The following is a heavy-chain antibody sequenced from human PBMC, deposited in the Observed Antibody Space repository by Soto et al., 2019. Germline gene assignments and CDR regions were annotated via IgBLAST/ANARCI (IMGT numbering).Heavy chain of an antibody. V-gene: IGHV6-1*01. CDR3: ARGSTVTTGFDY. CDR2: TYYRSKWYY. J-gene: IGHJ4*02. CDR1: GDSVSSDSAA. D-gene: IGHD4-17*01. Sequence: PSQTLSLTCAISGDSVSSDSAAWNWIRQSPSRGLEWLGRTYYRSKWYYSYAVSLKSRMTINPDTSKNQFSLQLNSVTPDDTAVYYCARGSTVTTGFDYWGRGTLVTVSS.